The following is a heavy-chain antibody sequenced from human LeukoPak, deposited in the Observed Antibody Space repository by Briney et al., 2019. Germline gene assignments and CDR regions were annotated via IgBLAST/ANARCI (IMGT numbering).Heavy chain of an antibody. Sequence: ASVKVSCKASGYTFTGYDINWVRQATGQGLEWMGWMNPNSGNTGYAQKFQGRVTMTRNTSISTAYMELSSLRSEDTAVYYCARGVMTYYYMDVWGKGTTVTVSS. CDR3: ARGVMTYYYMDV. D-gene: IGHD2-21*01. CDR1: GYTFTGYD. V-gene: IGHV1-8*01. CDR2: MNPNSGNT. J-gene: IGHJ6*03.